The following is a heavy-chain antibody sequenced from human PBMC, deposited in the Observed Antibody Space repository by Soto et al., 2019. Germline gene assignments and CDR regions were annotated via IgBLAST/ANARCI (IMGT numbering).Heavy chain of an antibody. CDR1: GITYNTYA. Sequence: QVQLVQSGAEMKKPGASVKLSCKASGITYNTYAIHWVRQAPGQGLEWMGWINAGNGDTRYSQNXQXXXTXPRDTSASTVYMDLDSLKFEDTGVYYCARAISGYVTWGQGTLVTVSS. D-gene: IGHD5-12*01. V-gene: IGHV1-3*01. J-gene: IGHJ4*02. CDR2: INAGNGDT. CDR3: ARAISGYVT.